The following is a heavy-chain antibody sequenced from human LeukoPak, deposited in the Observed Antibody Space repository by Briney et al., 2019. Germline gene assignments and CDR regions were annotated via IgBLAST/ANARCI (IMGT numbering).Heavy chain of an antibody. CDR1: GFTFSNYG. J-gene: IGHJ4*02. D-gene: IGHD6-13*01. Sequence: GGSLRLSYAASGFTFSNYGMHWVRQAPGKGLEWVSLIWYDGSNKYYAESVKGRFTISRDNSKNTVYLQMNSLRAEDTAVYYCARAGIGAACDYWGQGDLVTVSS. CDR3: ARAGIGAACDY. CDR2: IWYDGSNK. V-gene: IGHV3-33*01.